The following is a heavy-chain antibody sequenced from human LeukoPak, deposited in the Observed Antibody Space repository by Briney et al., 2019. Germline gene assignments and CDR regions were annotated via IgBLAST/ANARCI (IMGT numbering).Heavy chain of an antibody. CDR1: GYSISSGYY. D-gene: IGHD3-10*01. V-gene: IGHV4-38-2*02. CDR3: ARGVWFGSAFDI. Sequence: KPSETLSLTCTVSGYSISSGYYWGWIRQPPGKGLEWIGRMYTSGSTNYNPSLKSRVTISVDTSKNQFSLKLSFVTAADTAVYYCARGVWFGSAFDIWGQGTMVTVSS. CDR2: MYTSGST. J-gene: IGHJ3*02.